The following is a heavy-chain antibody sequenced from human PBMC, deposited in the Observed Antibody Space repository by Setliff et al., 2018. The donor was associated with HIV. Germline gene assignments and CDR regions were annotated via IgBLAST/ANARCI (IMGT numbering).Heavy chain of an antibody. D-gene: IGHD2-15*01. J-gene: IGHJ6*02. CDR2: VHPSGET. CDR1: GGSINYYY. CDR3: ARKAADVSGGGMDV. V-gene: IGHV4-4*08. Sequence: SETLSLTCTVSGGSINYYYWSWIRQPPGKNPEYIGYVHPSGETYYSPSLMSRLTISLDTANNRFSLRLTSATAADTAIYYCARKAADVSGGGMDVWGQGTTVTVSS.